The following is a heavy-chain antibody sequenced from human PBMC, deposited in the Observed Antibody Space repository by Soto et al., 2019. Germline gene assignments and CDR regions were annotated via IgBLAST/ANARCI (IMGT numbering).Heavy chain of an antibody. J-gene: IGHJ1*01. CDR3: GKNSLGWLVS. D-gene: IGHD3-3*01. V-gene: IGHV3-72*01. CDR2: VKHRPKDFGT. Sequence: GWYIRLFCVAYGFTFSDDYMDWFRQAPGQGLEWVARVKHRPKDFGTEYAASVTGRFIISRDDSQKSLFLQRNSLKAEDTAIYYCGKNSLGWLVSWGQG. CDR1: GFTFSDDY.